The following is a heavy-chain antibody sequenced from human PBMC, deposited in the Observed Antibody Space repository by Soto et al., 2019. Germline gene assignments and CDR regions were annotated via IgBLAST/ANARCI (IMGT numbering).Heavy chain of an antibody. Sequence: PGESLKISCKGSGYIFTDYWIGWVRQMPGKGPEWMGIIYPGDSDTRYSPSFEGQVTISADKSISIAYLQWSSLKASDSAIYYCARRQCSGGSCYGWFDPWGKGTLVTVSS. CDR3: ARRQCSGGSCYGWFDP. CDR1: GYIFTDYW. J-gene: IGHJ5*02. V-gene: IGHV5-51*01. D-gene: IGHD2-15*01. CDR2: IYPGDSDT.